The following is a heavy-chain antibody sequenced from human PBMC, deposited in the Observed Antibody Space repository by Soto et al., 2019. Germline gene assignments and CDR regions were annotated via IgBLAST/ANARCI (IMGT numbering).Heavy chain of an antibody. CDR1: GGSFSGYY. V-gene: IGHV4-34*01. CDR2: INHSGST. D-gene: IGHD1-26*01. Sequence: SETLSLTCAVYGGSFSGYYWSWIRQPPGKGLEWIGEINHSGSTNYNPSLKSRVTISVDTSKNQFSLKLSSVTAADTAVYYCAIVTGYYSSPRISFDYVGQGSLVTVSS. CDR3: AIVTGYYSSPRISFDY. J-gene: IGHJ4*02.